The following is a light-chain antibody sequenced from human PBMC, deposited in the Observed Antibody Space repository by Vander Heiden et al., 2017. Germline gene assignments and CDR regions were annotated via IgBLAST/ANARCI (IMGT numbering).Light chain of an antibody. CDR3: QQYGSTAYT. CDR2: DSS. CDR1: HSIIGTY. Sequence: EIVLTQSPVTASLSPGERAALSCRASHSIIGTYLAWYQQKPGQAPRLLIYDSSSRATGIPYRVSGSVSGTDFTLIISRLEPEEFAVYYCQQYGSTAYTFGQGTKLEIK. J-gene: IGKJ2*01. V-gene: IGKV3-20*01.